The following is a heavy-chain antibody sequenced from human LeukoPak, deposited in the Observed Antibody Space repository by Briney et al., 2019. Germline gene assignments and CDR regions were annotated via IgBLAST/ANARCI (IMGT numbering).Heavy chain of an antibody. V-gene: IGHV3-48*01. CDR2: IGIDSGNT. D-gene: IGHD5-24*01. Sequence: GGSLRLSCAASEFTFSDYSMNWVRQAPGKGLEWISYIGIDSGNTNYADSVKGRFTISGDKAKNSLYLQMNSLRVGDTAVYYCARDYKYAFDNWGQGTLVTVSS. CDR3: ARDYKYAFDN. J-gene: IGHJ4*02. CDR1: EFTFSDYS.